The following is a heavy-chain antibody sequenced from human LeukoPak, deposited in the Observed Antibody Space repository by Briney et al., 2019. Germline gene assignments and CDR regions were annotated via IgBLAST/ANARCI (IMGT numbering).Heavy chain of an antibody. D-gene: IGHD3-22*01. V-gene: IGHV3-30-3*01. J-gene: IGHJ5*02. CDR1: GFTFSTYA. CDR2: ISYDGSNK. Sequence: GGSLRLSCAASGFTFSTYAMNWVRQAPGKGLEWVAVISYDGSNKYYADSVKGRFTISRDNPKNTVYLQMNSLRVEDTAVYYCVRVDRLSRFDPWGQGTLVTVSS. CDR3: VRVDRLSRFDP.